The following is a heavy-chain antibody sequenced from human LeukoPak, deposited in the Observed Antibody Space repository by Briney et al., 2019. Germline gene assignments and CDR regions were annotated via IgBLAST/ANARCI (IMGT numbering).Heavy chain of an antibody. CDR3: ARIRGEINAFDI. J-gene: IGHJ3*02. CDR1: GFIFDDYA. CDR2: INWNSDSI. V-gene: IGHV3-9*01. D-gene: IGHD2-15*01. Sequence: PGGSLRLSCAASGFIFDDYAMHWVRQAPGKGLEWVSGINWNSDSIGYADSVKGRFTISRDNAKNSLYLQMNSLRAEDTAVYYCARIRGEINAFDIWGQGTMVTVSS.